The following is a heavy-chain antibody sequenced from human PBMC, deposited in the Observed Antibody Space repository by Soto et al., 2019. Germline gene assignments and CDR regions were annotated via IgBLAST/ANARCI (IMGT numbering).Heavy chain of an antibody. V-gene: IGHV3-23*01. CDR3: AKGPGGSRYYFDY. Sequence: PGGSLRLSCAASGLTLSGYAMTWVRQAPGKGLEWVSGISGSGGATYYADSVKGRFTISRDNSQNTLYLQMNSLRPEDTAAYYCAKGPGGSRYYFDYWGQGTLVTVSS. J-gene: IGHJ4*02. D-gene: IGHD1-26*01. CDR1: GLTLSGYA. CDR2: ISGSGGAT.